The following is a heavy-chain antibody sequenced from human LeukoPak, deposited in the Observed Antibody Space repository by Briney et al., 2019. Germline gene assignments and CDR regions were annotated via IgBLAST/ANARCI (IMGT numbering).Heavy chain of an antibody. J-gene: IGHJ4*02. CDR3: ARDLLMTAVPYFDY. Sequence: ASVKVSCKASGGTFSSYAFNWIRQAPGQGLEWMGRIIPLFGTPNYAQEFQGRVTITTDESTYTPYMELSSLRSEDTAVYYCARDLLMTAVPYFDYWGQGTLVTVSS. CDR1: GGTFSSYA. D-gene: IGHD2-21*02. CDR2: IIPLFGTP. V-gene: IGHV1-69*05.